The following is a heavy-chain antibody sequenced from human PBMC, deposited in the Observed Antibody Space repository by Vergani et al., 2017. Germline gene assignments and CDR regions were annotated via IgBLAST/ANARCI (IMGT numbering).Heavy chain of an antibody. J-gene: IGHJ4*02. CDR3: AKSGQQWLVRGYYFDY. D-gene: IGHD6-19*01. CDR2: IYYSGST. V-gene: IGHV4-39*01. CDR1: GGSISSSSYY. Sequence: QLQLQESGPGLVKPSETLSLTCTVSGGSISSSSYYWGWIRQPPGKGLEWIGSIYYSGSTYYNPSLKSRVTISVDTSKNQFSLKLSSVTAADTAVYYCAKSGQQWLVRGYYFDYWGQGTLVTVSS.